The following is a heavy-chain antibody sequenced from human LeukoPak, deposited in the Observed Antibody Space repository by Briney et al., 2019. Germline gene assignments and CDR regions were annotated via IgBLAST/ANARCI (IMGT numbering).Heavy chain of an antibody. V-gene: IGHV3-11*04. CDR3: ARDEYYYDSSMGFDY. D-gene: IGHD3-22*01. J-gene: IGHJ4*02. Sequence: PGGSLRLSCAASGFTFSDYYMSWIRQAPGKGLEWVSYISSSGSTIYYADSVKGRFTISRDNAKNSLYLQMNSLRAEDTAVYYCARDEYYYDSSMGFDYWGQGTLVTVSS. CDR1: GFTFSDYY. CDR2: ISSSGSTI.